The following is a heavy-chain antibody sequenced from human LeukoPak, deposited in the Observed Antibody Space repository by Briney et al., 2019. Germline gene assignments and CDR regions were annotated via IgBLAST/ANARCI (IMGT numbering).Heavy chain of an antibody. CDR1: GYTFTGYY. Sequence: GASVKVSCKASGYTFTGYYMHWVRQAPGQGLEWMGWINPNSGGTNYAQKFQGRVTMTRDTSISTAYMEPSRLRSDDTAVYYCARYYYDSSGYPLGNDAFDIWGQGTMVTVSS. J-gene: IGHJ3*02. CDR2: INPNSGGT. V-gene: IGHV1-2*02. CDR3: ARYYYDSSGYPLGNDAFDI. D-gene: IGHD3-22*01.